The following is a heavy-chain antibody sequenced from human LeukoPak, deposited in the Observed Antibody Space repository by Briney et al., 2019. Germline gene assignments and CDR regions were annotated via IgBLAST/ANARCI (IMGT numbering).Heavy chain of an antibody. J-gene: IGHJ6*03. V-gene: IGHV4-59*01. CDR3: ARTTEGGYTHGYFYYYYMDV. CDR2: IYYSGST. CDR1: GGSISSYY. D-gene: IGHD5-18*01. Sequence: SETLSLTCTVSGGSISSYYWSWIRQPPGKGLEWIGYIYYSGSTNYKPSLKSRVTISVDTSKNQFSLKLSSVTAADTAVYYCARTTEGGYTHGYFYYYYMDVWGKGTTVTISS.